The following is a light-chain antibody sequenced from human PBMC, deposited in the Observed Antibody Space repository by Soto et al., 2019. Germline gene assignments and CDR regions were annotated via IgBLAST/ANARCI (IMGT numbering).Light chain of an antibody. Sequence: SYELTQAPSVSVAPGQTARITCGGNNIEIKSVHWYQQKPGQAPVLVVYDDGDRPSGIPERFSGSNSGNTATLTITRVEAGDEADYHCQVWDSSSDHRVVFGGGTKLTV. J-gene: IGLJ2*01. CDR1: NIEIKS. CDR2: DDG. V-gene: IGLV3-21*02. CDR3: QVWDSSSDHRVV.